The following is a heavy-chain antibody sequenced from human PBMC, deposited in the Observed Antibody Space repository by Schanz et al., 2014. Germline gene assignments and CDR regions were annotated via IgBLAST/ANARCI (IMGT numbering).Heavy chain of an antibody. J-gene: IGHJ6*03. CDR1: GFNFNNYD. V-gene: IGHV1-8*01. Sequence: QVQLVQSGAEVKKPGASVKVSCTASGFNFNNYDINWVRQATGQGLEWMGWMNPKTGNTDHAQKFQGRDSMTWDTSTSTAYLYLSRLISEDTGEYYCARALKRKVANCGVIAAQNYYYMDVWGKGTTVTVSS. CDR2: MNPKTGNT. CDR3: ARALKRKVANCGVIAAQNYYYMDV. D-gene: IGHD2-21*01.